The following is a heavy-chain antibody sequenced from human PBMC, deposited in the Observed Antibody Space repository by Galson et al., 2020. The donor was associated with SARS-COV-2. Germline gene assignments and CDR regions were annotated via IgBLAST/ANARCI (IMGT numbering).Heavy chain of an antibody. V-gene: IGHV4-4*02. CDR2: IYHSGST. J-gene: IGHJ3*02. D-gene: IGHD2-2*02. CDR1: GGSISSSNW. CDR3: ARAGNWGCSSTSCYTLGYDAFDI. Sequence: SETLSLTCAVSGGSISSSNWWSWVRQPPGKGLEWIGEIYHSGSTNYNTSLKSRVTISVDKSKNQFALKLSAVTAADTAVYYCARAGNWGCSSTSCYTLGYDAFDIWGQGTMVTVSS.